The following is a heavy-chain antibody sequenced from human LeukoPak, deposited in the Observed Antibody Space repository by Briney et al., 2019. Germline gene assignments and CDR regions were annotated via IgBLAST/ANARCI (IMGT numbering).Heavy chain of an antibody. D-gene: IGHD3-22*01. J-gene: IGHJ5*02. CDR3: AKNNYDYDFDP. CDR1: GFTFSSYG. CDR2: ISYDGSNK. V-gene: IGHV3-30*18. Sequence: GGSLRLSCAASGFTFSSYGMHWVRQAPGRGLEWVAVISYDGSNKYYADSVKGRFTISRDNSKNTLYLQMNSLRAEDTAVYYCAKNNYDYDFDPWGQGTLVTVSS.